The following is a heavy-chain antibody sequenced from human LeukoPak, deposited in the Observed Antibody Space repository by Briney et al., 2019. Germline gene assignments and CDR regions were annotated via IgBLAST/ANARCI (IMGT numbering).Heavy chain of an antibody. CDR1: GFSFSNYC. D-gene: IGHD6-13*01. Sequence: AESLRLSCAVYGFSFSNYCMSWVRQPPGKGLEWVGNIKQDGSDKNYVDSMKGRFTISRDNAKNSLYLQMHSLRAEDTAVYYCARFSRSCSGYWGQGTLVTVSS. CDR3: ARFSRSCSGY. J-gene: IGHJ4*02. V-gene: IGHV3-7*01. CDR2: IKQDGSDK.